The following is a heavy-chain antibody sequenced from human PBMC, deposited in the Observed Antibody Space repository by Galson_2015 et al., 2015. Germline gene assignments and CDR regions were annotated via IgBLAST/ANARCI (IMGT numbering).Heavy chain of an antibody. CDR1: GFTFSSYA. J-gene: IGHJ4*02. CDR2: ISGSGGST. Sequence: SLRLSCAASGFTFSSYAMSWVRQAPGKGLEWVSAISGSGGSTYYADSVKGRFTISRDNSKNTLYLQMNSLRAEDTAVYYCAKPPVAGTNYFDYWGQGTLVTVSS. V-gene: IGHV3-23*01. D-gene: IGHD6-19*01. CDR3: AKPPVAGTNYFDY.